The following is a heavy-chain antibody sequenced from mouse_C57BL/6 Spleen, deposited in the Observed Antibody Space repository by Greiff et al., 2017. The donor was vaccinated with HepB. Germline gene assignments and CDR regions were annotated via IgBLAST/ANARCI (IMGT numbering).Heavy chain of an antibody. CDR3: ARKGDYLYAMDY. J-gene: IGHJ4*01. V-gene: IGHV3-6*01. CDR2: ISYDGSN. D-gene: IGHD2-4*01. CDR1: GYSITSGYY. Sequence: EVKVEESGPGLVKPSQSLSLTCSVTGYSITSGYYWNWIRQFPGNKLEWMGYISYDGSNNYNPSLKNRISITRDTSKNQFFLKLNSVTTEDTATYYCARKGDYLYAMDYWGQGTSVTVSS.